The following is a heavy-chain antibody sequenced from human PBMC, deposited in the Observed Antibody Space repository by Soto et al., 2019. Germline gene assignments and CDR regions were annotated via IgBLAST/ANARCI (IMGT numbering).Heavy chain of an antibody. V-gene: IGHV1-69*13. D-gene: IGHD3-22*01. Sequence: GASVKVSCKASGGTFSSYAISWVRQAPGQGLEWMGGIIPIFGTANYAQKFQGRVTITADESTSTAYMELSSLRSEDTAVYYCASGAGDYYYDSSGYPLDYWGQGTLVTVSS. J-gene: IGHJ4*02. CDR2: IIPIFGTA. CDR1: GGTFSSYA. CDR3: ASGAGDYYYDSSGYPLDY.